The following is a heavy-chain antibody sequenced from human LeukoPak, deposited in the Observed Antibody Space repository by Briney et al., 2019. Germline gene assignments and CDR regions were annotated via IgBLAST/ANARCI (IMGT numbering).Heavy chain of an antibody. CDR1: GGSISSYY. CDR2: IYYSGST. D-gene: IGHD6-13*01. Sequence: SETQSLTCTVSGGSISSYYWSWIRQPPGKGLEWIGYIYYSGSTNYNPSLKSRVTISVDTSKNQFSLKLSSVTAADTAVYYCARLPLAAAGRGYYYYYGMDVWGQGTTVTVSS. CDR3: ARLPLAAAGRGYYYYYGMDV. J-gene: IGHJ6*02. V-gene: IGHV4-59*08.